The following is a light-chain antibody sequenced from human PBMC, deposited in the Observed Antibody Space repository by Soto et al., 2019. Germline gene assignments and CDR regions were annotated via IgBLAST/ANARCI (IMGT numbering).Light chain of an antibody. CDR2: EVS. J-gene: IGLJ2*01. CDR1: SSDVGGYIY. Sequence: QSALTQPASLSGSPGQSITISCTGTSSDVGGYIYVSWYQQHPGKAPKLVIYEVSDRPSGVSNRFSGSKSGDTASLTISGLHAEDEAYYYCSSYTTSSTMIFGGGTKLTVL. V-gene: IGLV2-14*01. CDR3: SSYTTSSTMI.